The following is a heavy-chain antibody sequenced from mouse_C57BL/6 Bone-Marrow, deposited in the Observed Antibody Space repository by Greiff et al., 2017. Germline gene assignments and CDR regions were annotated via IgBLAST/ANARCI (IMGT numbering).Heavy chain of an antibody. CDR1: GFNIKDDY. V-gene: IGHV14-4*01. D-gene: IGHD2-5*01. CDR2: IDPENGDT. Sequence: VHVKQSGAELVRPGASVKLSCTASGFNIKDDYMHWVKQRPEQGLEWIGWIDPENGDTEYASKFQGKATITADTSSNTAYLQLSSLTSEDTAVYYCTTCTIVTRMDYWGQGTSVTVSS. J-gene: IGHJ4*01. CDR3: TTCTIVTRMDY.